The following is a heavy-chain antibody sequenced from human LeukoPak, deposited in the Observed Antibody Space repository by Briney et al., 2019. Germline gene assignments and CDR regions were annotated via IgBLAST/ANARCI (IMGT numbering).Heavy chain of an antibody. CDR2: IRSSGSTV. V-gene: IGHV3-48*03. Sequence: SGGSLRLSCAASGFTLSSFEMNWVRQAPGKGLEWVSSIRSSGSTVYYADSVKGRFTISRDNAKNSLYLQMNSLGAEDTAVYYCARDQWSYGSDDAFDIWGQGTMVTVSS. CDR3: ARDQWSYGSDDAFDI. D-gene: IGHD5-18*01. CDR1: GFTLSSFE. J-gene: IGHJ3*02.